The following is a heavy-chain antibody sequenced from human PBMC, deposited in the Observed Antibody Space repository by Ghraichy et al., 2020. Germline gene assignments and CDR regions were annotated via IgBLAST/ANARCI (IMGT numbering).Heavy chain of an antibody. D-gene: IGHD5-18*01. Sequence: GGSLRLSCTASGFTFSDYSMIWVRQAPGKGLEWVSSISRRSSPTYYADSVQGRFTISRDNAKNSVYLQMNSLRAEDTALYYCVRQVGDDSSNWFDPWGQGTLVTVYS. CDR2: ISRRSSPT. CDR3: VRQVGDDSSNWFDP. J-gene: IGHJ5*02. CDR1: GFTFSDYS. V-gene: IGHV3-21*01.